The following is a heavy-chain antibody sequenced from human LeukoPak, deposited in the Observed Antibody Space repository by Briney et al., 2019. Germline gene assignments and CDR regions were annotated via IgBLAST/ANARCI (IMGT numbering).Heavy chain of an antibody. V-gene: IGHV4-34*01. CDR2: INHTGST. D-gene: IGHD3-10*01. CDR1: GGSLSDYF. CDR3: ARTRYYYNSRSYGAPYYFDY. J-gene: IGHJ4*02. Sequence: SETLSLTCTVYGGSLSDYFWSWIRQPPGKGLEWIGEINHTGSTKYNSSLKSRVTISVDTSKNQFSLKLSSVTAADTAVYYCARTRYYYNSRSYGAPYYFDYWGQGTLVTVSS.